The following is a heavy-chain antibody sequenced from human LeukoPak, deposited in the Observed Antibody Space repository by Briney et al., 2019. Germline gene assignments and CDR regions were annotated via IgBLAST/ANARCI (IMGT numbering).Heavy chain of an antibody. Sequence: GGSLRLSCAASGFTFSSYGMHWVRQAPGKGLEWVAVISYDGSNKYYADSVKGRFTISRDNSKNTLYLQMNSLRAEDTAVYYCAKDYRSWFLDYWGQGTLVTVSS. V-gene: IGHV3-30*18. CDR2: ISYDGSNK. J-gene: IGHJ4*02. CDR1: GFTFSSYG. D-gene: IGHD6-13*01. CDR3: AKDYRSWFLDY.